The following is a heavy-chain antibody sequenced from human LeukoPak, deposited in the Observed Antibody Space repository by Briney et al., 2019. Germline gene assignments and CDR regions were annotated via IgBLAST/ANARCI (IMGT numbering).Heavy chain of an antibody. CDR1: GGSISSSSYY. D-gene: IGHD5-18*01. CDR2: IYYSGST. V-gene: IGHV4-39*01. J-gene: IGHJ6*02. Sequence: PSETLSLTCTVSGGSISSSSYYWGWIRQPPGKGLEWIGSIYYSGSTYYNPSLKSRVTISVDTSKNQFSLKLSSVTAADTAVYYCARGNPGARIQLWSHYYGMDVWGQGTTVTVSS. CDR3: ARGNPGARIQLWSHYYGMDV.